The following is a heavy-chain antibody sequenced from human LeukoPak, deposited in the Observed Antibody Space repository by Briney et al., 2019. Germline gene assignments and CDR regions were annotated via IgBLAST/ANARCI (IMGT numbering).Heavy chain of an antibody. CDR3: AGDGGYCSSTSCRKTKAFDI. CDR2: ISSSSSTI. CDR1: GFTFSSYS. Sequence: GGSLRLSCAASGFTFSSYSMNWVRQAPGKGLEWVSYISSSSSTIYYADSVKGRFTISRDNAKNSLYLQMNSLRAEDTAVYYCAGDGGYCSSTSCRKTKAFDIWGQGTMVTVSS. D-gene: IGHD2-2*01. J-gene: IGHJ3*02. V-gene: IGHV3-48*01.